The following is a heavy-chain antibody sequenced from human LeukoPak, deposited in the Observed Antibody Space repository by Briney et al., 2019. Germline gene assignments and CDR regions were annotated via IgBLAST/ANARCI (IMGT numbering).Heavy chain of an antibody. Sequence: PGGSLRLSCAASGFTFSVYGMYWVRQAPGKGLEWVSSISSSSSYIYYADSVKGRFTISRDNAKNSLYLQMNSLRAEDTAVYYCARGFQWLVGGFDYWGQGTLVTVSS. V-gene: IGHV3-21*01. D-gene: IGHD6-19*01. J-gene: IGHJ4*02. CDR2: ISSSSSYI. CDR3: ARGFQWLVGGFDY. CDR1: GFTFSVYG.